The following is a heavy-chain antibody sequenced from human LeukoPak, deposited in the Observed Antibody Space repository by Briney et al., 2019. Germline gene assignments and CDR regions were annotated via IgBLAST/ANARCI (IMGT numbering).Heavy chain of an antibody. V-gene: IGHV1-24*01. J-gene: IGHJ4*02. D-gene: IGHD2/OR15-2a*01. CDR1: GYTLTELS. Sequence: ASVTVSCKVSGYTLTELSMHWVRQAPGKGLEGMGGFDPEDGETIYAQKFQGRVTMTEDTSTDTAYMELSSLRCEDTRVYYCATGPLPTSFDYWGQRTLVTVSS. CDR3: ATGPLPTSFDY. CDR2: FDPEDGET.